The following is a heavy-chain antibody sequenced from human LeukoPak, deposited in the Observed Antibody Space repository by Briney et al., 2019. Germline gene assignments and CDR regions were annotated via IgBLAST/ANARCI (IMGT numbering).Heavy chain of an antibody. CDR3: ARGLYSSGCYQDY. Sequence: GGSLRLSCAASGFTFSSYSMNWVRQAPGKGLEWVSSISSSSSYIYYADSVKGRFTISRDNAKNSLYLQMNSLRAEDTAVYYCARGLYSSGCYQDYWGQGTLVTVSS. V-gene: IGHV3-21*01. D-gene: IGHD6-19*01. CDR2: ISSSSSYI. CDR1: GFTFSSYS. J-gene: IGHJ4*02.